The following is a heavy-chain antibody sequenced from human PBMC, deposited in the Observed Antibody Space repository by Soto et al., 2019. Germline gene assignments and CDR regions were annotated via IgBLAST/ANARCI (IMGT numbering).Heavy chain of an antibody. Sequence: GGSLRLSCVASGFTFSTFLMTWVRQAPGKGLEWVANIRPDGGEESYGDSVRGRFTISRDNSKNSLFLQMHSLRAEDTAVYYWGREGSRLGAFDIWGQGTMVTVSS. V-gene: IGHV3-7*01. J-gene: IGHJ3*02. CDR1: GFTFSTFL. CDR3: GREGSRLGAFDI. CDR2: IRPDGGEE. D-gene: IGHD4-17*01.